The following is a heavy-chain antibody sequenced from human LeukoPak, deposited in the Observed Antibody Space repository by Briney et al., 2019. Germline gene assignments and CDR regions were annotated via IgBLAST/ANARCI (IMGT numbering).Heavy chain of an antibody. CDR2: IYYSGST. J-gene: IGHJ4*02. D-gene: IGHD5-12*01. Sequence: SETLSLTCTVSGGSISSGGYYSSWIRQHPGKGLEWIGYIYYSGSTYYNPSLKSRVTISVDTSKNQFSLKLSSVTAADTDVYYCAQRGGYDSFDYWGQGTLVTVSS. CDR1: GGSISSGGYY. CDR3: AQRGGYDSFDY. V-gene: IGHV4-31*03.